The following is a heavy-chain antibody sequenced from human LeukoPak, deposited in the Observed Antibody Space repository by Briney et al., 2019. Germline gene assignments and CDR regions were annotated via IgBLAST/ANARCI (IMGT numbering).Heavy chain of an antibody. CDR3: AKDEAGDYHYYYYGMDV. CDR1: GFTFSSYA. Sequence: RGSLRLSCAASGFTFSSYAMSWVRQAPGKGLEWVSAISGSGGSTYYADSVKGRFTISRDNSKNTLYLQMNSLRAEDTAVYYCAKDEAGDYHYYYYGMDVWGQGTTVTVSS. V-gene: IGHV3-23*01. CDR2: ISGSGGST. D-gene: IGHD4-17*01. J-gene: IGHJ6*02.